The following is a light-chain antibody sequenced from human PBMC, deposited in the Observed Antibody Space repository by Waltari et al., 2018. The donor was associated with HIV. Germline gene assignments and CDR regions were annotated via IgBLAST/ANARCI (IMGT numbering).Light chain of an antibody. J-gene: IGLJ2*01. V-gene: IGLV2-8*01. CDR1: SSDIRPSAF. Sequence: QSALTQPPSASGSLGQSVTISCPGSSSDIRPSAFFSWFQQHPHSAPKLLLYEVTRRPATVSDRFSGSRSGNRAFLTVAGLQPDDEATYFCSSYGDSLKVLFGGGTNVTVL. CDR3: SSYGDSLKVL. CDR2: EVT.